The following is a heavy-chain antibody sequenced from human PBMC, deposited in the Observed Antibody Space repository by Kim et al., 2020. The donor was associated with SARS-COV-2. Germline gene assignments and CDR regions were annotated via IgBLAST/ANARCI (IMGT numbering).Heavy chain of an antibody. Sequence: GGSLRLSCAASGFTFSSYDMHWVRQATGKGLEWVSAIGTAGDTYYPGSVKGRFTISRENAKNSLYLQMNSLRAGDTAVYYCARAFRGSGSSYYFDYWGQGTLVTVSS. V-gene: IGHV3-13*01. J-gene: IGHJ4*02. CDR1: GFTFSSYD. D-gene: IGHD3-10*01. CDR3: ARAFRGSGSSYYFDY. CDR2: IGTAGDT.